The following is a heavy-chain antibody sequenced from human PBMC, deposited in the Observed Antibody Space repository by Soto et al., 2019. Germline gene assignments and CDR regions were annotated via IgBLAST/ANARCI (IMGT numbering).Heavy chain of an antibody. CDR2: ISAYNGNT. CDR1: GYTFTSYG. D-gene: IGHD4-17*01. J-gene: IGHJ6*02. CDR3: ARFYGDPSYYYYGMDV. Sequence: ASVKVSCKASGYTFTSYGISWVRQAPGQGLEWMGWISAYNGNTNYAQKLQGRVTMTTDTSTSTAYMELRSLRSDDTAVYYCARFYGDPSYYYYGMDVWGQGTTVTVSS. V-gene: IGHV1-18*01.